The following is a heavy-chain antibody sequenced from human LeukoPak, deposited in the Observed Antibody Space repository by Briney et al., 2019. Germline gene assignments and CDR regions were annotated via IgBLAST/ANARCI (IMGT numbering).Heavy chain of an antibody. J-gene: IGHJ4*02. V-gene: IGHV3-49*03. Sequence: GGSLRLSCTSSGFTFGDYAMSWFRQAPGKGLEWIGFIRSKAYRGTKEYAASVKGRFAISRDDSKSIAYLQMNSLKTEDTAVYYCTKGAYGYLDYWGQGTLVTVSS. D-gene: IGHD4-17*01. CDR1: GFTFGDYA. CDR3: TKGAYGYLDY. CDR2: IRSKAYRGTK.